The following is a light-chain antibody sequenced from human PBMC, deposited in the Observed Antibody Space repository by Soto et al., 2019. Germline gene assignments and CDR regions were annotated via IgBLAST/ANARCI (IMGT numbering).Light chain of an antibody. Sequence: QSVLTQPPSVSAAPGQTVSIPCSGSSSNIGNNYVSWYQQLPGTAPKLLICDNNKRPSGIPDRFSGSKSGTSAALGITGLQAGDEADYYCGTWDSSLSAVIFGGGTKLTVL. J-gene: IGLJ2*01. V-gene: IGLV1-51*01. CDR2: DNN. CDR3: GTWDSSLSAVI. CDR1: SSNIGNNY.